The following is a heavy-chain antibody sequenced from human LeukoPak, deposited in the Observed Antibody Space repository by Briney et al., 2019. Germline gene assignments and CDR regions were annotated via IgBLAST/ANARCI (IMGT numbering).Heavy chain of an antibody. CDR1: GGSISSSNHY. D-gene: IGHD4-23*01. CDR2: IYYTGNT. CDR3: ARLTQITAWYIHY. V-gene: IGHV4-39*07. J-gene: IGHJ4*02. Sequence: SETPSLTCTVSGGSISSSNHYWGWIRQPPGKGLEWIGSIYYTGNTYYNPSLKSRVTISVDTSKNQFSLKLSSVTAADMAVYYCARLTQITAWYIHYWGQGTLVTVSS.